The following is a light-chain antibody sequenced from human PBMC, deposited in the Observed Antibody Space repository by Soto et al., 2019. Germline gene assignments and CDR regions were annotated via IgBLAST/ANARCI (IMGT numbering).Light chain of an antibody. V-gene: IGKV3-20*01. CDR3: QQFGTSPA. CDR2: GVS. J-gene: IGKJ4*01. CDR1: QRVGSSS. Sequence: EIVLTQSPGTLSLSPRERAILSCRASQRVGSSSLDWYQQRPGQAPRLLIYGVSTRATSIPDRFSGSGSGTDFTLTISRLESEDFAVYFCQQFGTSPASGGGTKVEIK.